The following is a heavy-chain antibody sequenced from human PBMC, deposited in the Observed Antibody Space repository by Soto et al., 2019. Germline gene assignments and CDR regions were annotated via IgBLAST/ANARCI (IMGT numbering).Heavy chain of an antibody. CDR3: ARAVVTTVTNFGYYGMDV. V-gene: IGHV1-46*01. CDR2: INPSGGST. J-gene: IGHJ6*02. D-gene: IGHD4-17*01. Sequence: QVQLVQSGAEVKKPGASVKVSCKASGYTFTSYYMHWVRQAPGQGLEWMGIINPSGGSTSYAQKFQGRVTMTRDTYTSTVYMELSSLRSEDTAVYYCARAVVTTVTNFGYYGMDVWGQGTTVTVSS. CDR1: GYTFTSYY.